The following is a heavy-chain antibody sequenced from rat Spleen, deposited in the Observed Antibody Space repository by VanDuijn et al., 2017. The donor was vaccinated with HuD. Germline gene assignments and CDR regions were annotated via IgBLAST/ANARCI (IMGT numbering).Heavy chain of an antibody. V-gene: IGHV5S13*01. Sequence: EVQLVESGGGLVQPGRSMKLSCAASGFTFSTYGMAWVRQAPKKGLEWVAYISYDGGATYYRDSVKGRFTISRENARNTLYLQMDSLRSEDTATYYCARRHYGYTDYFDYWGQGVMVTVSS. CDR3: ARRHYGYTDYFDY. CDR2: ISYDGGAT. CDR1: GFTFSTYG. J-gene: IGHJ2*01. D-gene: IGHD1-9*01.